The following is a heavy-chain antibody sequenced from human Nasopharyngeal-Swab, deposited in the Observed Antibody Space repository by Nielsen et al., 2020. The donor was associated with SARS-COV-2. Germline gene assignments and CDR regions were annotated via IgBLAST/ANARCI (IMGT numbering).Heavy chain of an antibody. V-gene: IGHV7-4-1*02. CDR3: VRDQAMARPNWFDP. CDR1: GYTFTRYA. Sequence: ASVKVSCKASGYTFTRYAINWLRQAPGPGPEWMGWIATPTGHPTYAQGFTGRFVFSLDTSVATAYLHINSLKTEDTAIYYCVRDQAMARPNWFDPWGQGTLVTVSS. J-gene: IGHJ5*02. CDR2: IATPTGHP. D-gene: IGHD5-18*01.